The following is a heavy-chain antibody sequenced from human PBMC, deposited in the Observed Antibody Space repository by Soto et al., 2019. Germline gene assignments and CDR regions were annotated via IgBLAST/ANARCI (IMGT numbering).Heavy chain of an antibody. CDR1: GGSFSGYY. V-gene: IGHV4-34*01. D-gene: IGHD6-13*01. J-gene: IGHJ4*02. Sequence: QVQLQQWGAGLLKPSETLSLTCAVYGGSFSGYYWSWIRQPPGKGLEWIGEINHSGSTNYNPSLKSRVTISVDTSKNQVSLKLSSVTAADTAVYYCARGVASYSSSWYFDYWGQGTLVTVSS. CDR2: INHSGST. CDR3: ARGVASYSSSWYFDY.